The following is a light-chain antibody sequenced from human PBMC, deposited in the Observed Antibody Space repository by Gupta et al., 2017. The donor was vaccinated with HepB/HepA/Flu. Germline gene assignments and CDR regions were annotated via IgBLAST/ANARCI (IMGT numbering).Light chain of an antibody. CDR2: KAS. CDR1: QSISSW. J-gene: IGKJ3*01. CDR3: QECDSYPYT. V-gene: IGKV1-5*03. Sequence: DIQMTQSPSTLSASVGDRVTITRRASQSISSWLVWYQQKPGKAPKLLFDKASNVAGGVPLMFSGSGSGTESTLTISRLQADDVASYYRQECDSYPYTFGHGTKVEIK.